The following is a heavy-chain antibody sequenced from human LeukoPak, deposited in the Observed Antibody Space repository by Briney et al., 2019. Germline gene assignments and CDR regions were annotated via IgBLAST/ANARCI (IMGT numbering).Heavy chain of an antibody. CDR1: GFTFSSYA. V-gene: IGHV3-23*01. J-gene: IGHJ4*02. D-gene: IGHD3-22*01. CDR2: ISGSGGST. Sequence: PGGSLRLSCAASGFTFSSYAMNWVRQAPGKGLEWVSGISGSGGSTYYADPVKGRFTISRDNSKNTVDLQMNSLRAEDTAVYYCAKGGSGYYFDYWGQGTLVTVSS. CDR3: AKGGSGYYFDY.